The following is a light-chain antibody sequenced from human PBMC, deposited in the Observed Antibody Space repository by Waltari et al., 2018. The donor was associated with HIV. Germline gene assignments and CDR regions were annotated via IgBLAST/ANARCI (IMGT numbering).Light chain of an antibody. J-gene: IGLJ1*01. V-gene: IGLV2-14*01. CDR1: SSDVGGYNY. Sequence: QSALTQPASVSGSPGQSITIPCTGTSSDVGGYNYVSWYQQHPGKAPRLMIYEVSNRPSGVSNRFSGSKSGNTASLTISVLQAEDEADYYGSSYTSSSTLVFGTGTKVTVL. CDR2: EVS. CDR3: SSYTSSSTLV.